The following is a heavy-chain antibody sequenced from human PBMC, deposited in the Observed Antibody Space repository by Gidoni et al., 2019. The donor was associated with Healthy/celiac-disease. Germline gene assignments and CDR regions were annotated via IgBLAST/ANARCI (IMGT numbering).Heavy chain of an antibody. D-gene: IGHD6-13*01. CDR3: AKDHTGGSWYFLKGGHDY. CDR2: IIGSGGST. V-gene: IGHV3-23*01. CDR1: GFTFSSYA. J-gene: IGHJ4*02. Sequence: EVQLLESGGGLVQPGGSLRLSCAASGFTFSSYAMSWVPQAPGKGLEWVSAIIGSGGSTYYADSVKGRFTISRDNSKNTLYLQMNSLRAEDTAVYYCAKDHTGGSWYFLKGGHDYWGQGTLVTVSS.